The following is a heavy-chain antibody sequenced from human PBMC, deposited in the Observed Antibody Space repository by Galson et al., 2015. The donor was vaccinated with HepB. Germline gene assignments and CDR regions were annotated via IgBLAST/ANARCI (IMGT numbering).Heavy chain of an antibody. V-gene: IGHV3-30*02. CDR2: IWYDGSNK. Sequence: SLRLSCAASGFSFRGYGMHWVRQAPGKGLQWVAFIWYDGSNKYYADSVKGRFTISRGNSKNTLYLQMNSLRVDDTAMYFCAKVIPRRFGELLDYYHFGMDVWGQGTTVTVSS. J-gene: IGHJ6*02. CDR3: AKVIPRRFGELLDYYHFGMDV. CDR1: GFSFRGYG. D-gene: IGHD3-10*01.